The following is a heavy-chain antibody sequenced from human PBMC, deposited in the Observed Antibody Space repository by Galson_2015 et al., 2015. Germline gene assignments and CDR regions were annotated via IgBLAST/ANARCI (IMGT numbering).Heavy chain of an antibody. CDR3: TTAIDYGEDY. CDR2: IKSKADGGTT. J-gene: IGHJ4*02. Sequence: SLRLSCAASGFTFSNAWMSWVRQAPGKGLEWVGRIKSKADGGTTDYAAPVRGRFTISRDDSKNTLYLQMNSLKTEDTAVYYCTTAIDYGEDYWGQGTLVTVSS. V-gene: IGHV3-15*01. D-gene: IGHD4-17*01. CDR1: GFTFSNAW.